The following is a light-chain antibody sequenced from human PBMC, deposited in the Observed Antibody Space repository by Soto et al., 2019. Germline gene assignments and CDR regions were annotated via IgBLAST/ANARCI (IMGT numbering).Light chain of an antibody. Sequence: EIVLTQSPGTLSLSPGERATLSCRASQSVSSSYLAWYQQKPGQAPRLLIYGASSRATGIPDRFNGSGSGTDFTLTISRLEPEDFAVYYCQQYGSSLLTFGGGTK. V-gene: IGKV3-20*01. CDR1: QSVSSSY. CDR3: QQYGSSLLT. CDR2: GAS. J-gene: IGKJ4*01.